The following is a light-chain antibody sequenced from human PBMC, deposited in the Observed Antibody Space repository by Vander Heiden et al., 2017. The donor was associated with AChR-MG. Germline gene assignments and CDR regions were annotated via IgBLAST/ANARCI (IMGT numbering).Light chain of an antibody. CDR3: VLYMGSGIWV. J-gene: IGLJ3*02. CDR2: STN. Sequence: QTVVTQEPSFSVSPGGTVTLTCGLSSGSVSTSYYPSWYQQTPGQAPRTLIYSTNTRSSGVPDRFSGSILGNKAALTFTGAQADDESDYYCVLYMGSGIWVFGGGTKLTVL. V-gene: IGLV8-61*01. CDR1: SGSVSTSYY.